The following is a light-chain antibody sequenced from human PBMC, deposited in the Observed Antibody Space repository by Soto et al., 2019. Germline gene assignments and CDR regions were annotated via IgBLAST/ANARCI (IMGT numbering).Light chain of an antibody. CDR2: DAS. CDR1: QSVSSY. Sequence: EIVLTQSPATLSLSPGERATLSCRASQSVSSYLAWYQQRPGQAPRLLIFDASNRVAGIPARFSGSGSGTDFTLTISSLEPEDFAVYYCQQRSNWPPTWTFGLGTKVEIK. CDR3: QQRSNWPPTWT. J-gene: IGKJ1*01. V-gene: IGKV3-11*01.